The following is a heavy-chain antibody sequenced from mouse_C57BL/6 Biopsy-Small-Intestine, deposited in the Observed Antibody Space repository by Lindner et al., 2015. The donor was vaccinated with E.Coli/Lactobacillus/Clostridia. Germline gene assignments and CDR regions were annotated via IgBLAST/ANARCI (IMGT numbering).Heavy chain of an antibody. J-gene: IGHJ2*01. V-gene: IGHV1-9*01. Sequence: VQLQESGAELMKSGASVRLSCKATGYTFTGFWIEWLKQRPGHGLEWIGEILPGSGNTNYNENFRGEATFTADTSSNTAYMQLSSLTTEDSAIYYCARSSFDYWGQGTTLTVSS. CDR2: ILPGSGNT. CDR1: GYTFTGFW. CDR3: ARSSFDY.